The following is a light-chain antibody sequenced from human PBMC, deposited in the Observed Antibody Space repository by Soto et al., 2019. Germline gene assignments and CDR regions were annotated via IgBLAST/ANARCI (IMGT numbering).Light chain of an antibody. CDR3: QQYNNWPPWT. V-gene: IGKV3-15*01. CDR1: QSVTSN. CDR2: GAS. J-gene: IGKJ1*01. Sequence: EIVMTQSPATLSVSPGERATLSCRASQSVTSNLDGYQQKPGQAPRLLIYGASTRATGIPARFSGSGSGTEFTLTISSLQSEDFAVYYCQQYNNWPPWTFGQGTKVEIK.